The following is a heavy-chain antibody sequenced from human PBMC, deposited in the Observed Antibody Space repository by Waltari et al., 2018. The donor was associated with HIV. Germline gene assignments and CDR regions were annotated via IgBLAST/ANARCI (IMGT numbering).Heavy chain of an antibody. CDR2: IGYDGSNK. CDR1: GFTFSSYG. V-gene: IGHV3-30*02. Sequence: QVQLVESGGGVVQPGGSLRLSCAASGFTFSSYGMHWVRQAPGKGLEWVAFIGYDGSNKYYADSVKGRFTISRDNSKNTLYLQMNSLRAEDTAVYYCAKDGGILGAFDIWGQGTMVTVSS. J-gene: IGHJ3*02. CDR3: AKDGGILGAFDI. D-gene: IGHD1-20*01.